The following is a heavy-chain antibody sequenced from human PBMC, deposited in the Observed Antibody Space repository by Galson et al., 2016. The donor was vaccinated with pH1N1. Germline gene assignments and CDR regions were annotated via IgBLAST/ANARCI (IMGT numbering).Heavy chain of an antibody. CDR2: ISGGGTI. Sequence: SLRLSCAVSGFTFRSYAMNWVRQAPGKGPEWVSVISGGGTIHYADSVRGRFTISRDNSNNTVYLQMNILRAEDTGVYYCAKDKRSGWSVVGGFMDHWGQGTLVTVSS. CDR1: GFTFRSYA. CDR3: AKDKRSGWSVVGGFMDH. J-gene: IGHJ4*02. D-gene: IGHD6-19*01. V-gene: IGHV3-23*01.